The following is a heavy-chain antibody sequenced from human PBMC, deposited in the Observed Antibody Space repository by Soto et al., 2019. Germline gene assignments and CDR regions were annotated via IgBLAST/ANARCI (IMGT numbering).Heavy chain of an antibody. V-gene: IGHV1-18*01. CDR3: ARDQAHGWIQLWPY. Sequence: ASVKVSCKASGYTFTSYGISWVRQAPGQGLEWMGWISAYNGNTNYAQKLQGRVTMTTDTSTSTAYMELRSLGSDDTAVYYCARDQAHGWIQLWPYWGQGTLVTVS. D-gene: IGHD5-18*01. CDR2: ISAYNGNT. CDR1: GYTFTSYG. J-gene: IGHJ4*02.